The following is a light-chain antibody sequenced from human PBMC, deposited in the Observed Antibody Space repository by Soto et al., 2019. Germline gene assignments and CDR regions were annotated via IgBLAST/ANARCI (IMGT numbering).Light chain of an antibody. Sequence: DIQMTQSPSSLSASVGDRVTITCQASQDIRYYLNWYQQKPGRAPKLLIYSASSLQSGVPSRFSGGGSGTDFTFTISSMKPEDVATYYCQQFDNLPFTFGPGTKVDFK. CDR2: SAS. CDR3: QQFDNLPFT. V-gene: IGKV1-33*01. J-gene: IGKJ3*01. CDR1: QDIRYY.